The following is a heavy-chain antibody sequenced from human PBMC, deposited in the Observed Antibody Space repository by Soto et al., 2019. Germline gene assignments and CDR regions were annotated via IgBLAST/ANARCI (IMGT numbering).Heavy chain of an antibody. CDR2: IYYSGST. CDR1: GGSVSSGSYY. D-gene: IGHD3-22*01. Sequence: QVQLQESGPGLVKPSETLSLTCTVSGGSVSSGSYYWSWIRQPPGKGLEWIGYIYYSGSTNYNPSLKSRVTISVDTSKNQFSLKLSSVTAADTAVYYCARGEGYYYDSSGYYHYYYYGMDVWGQETTVTVSS. V-gene: IGHV4-61*01. CDR3: ARGEGYYYDSSGYYHYYYYGMDV. J-gene: IGHJ6*02.